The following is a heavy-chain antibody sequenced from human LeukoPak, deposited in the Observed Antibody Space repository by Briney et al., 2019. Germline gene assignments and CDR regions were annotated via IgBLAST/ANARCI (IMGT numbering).Heavy chain of an antibody. CDR2: IIPIFGTT. J-gene: IGHJ6*03. CDR3: ARMPTNMYYYFYMDV. CDR1: GGTFSNDG. V-gene: IGHV1-69*05. Sequence: ASVKVSCKASGGTFSNDGISWVRQAPGQGLEWMGGIIPIFGTTRYAQKFQGRVTITRDDSTSTAYMELSSLRSDDTAVYYCARMPTNMYYYFYMDVWGKGTTVTVSS. D-gene: IGHD5-24*01.